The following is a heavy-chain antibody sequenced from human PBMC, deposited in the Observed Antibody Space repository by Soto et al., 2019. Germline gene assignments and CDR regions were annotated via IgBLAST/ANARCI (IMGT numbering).Heavy chain of an antibody. V-gene: IGHV3-30-3*01. J-gene: IGHJ4*02. CDR3: ARVKIFGVLTPQFDY. Sequence: QVPLVESGGGVVQPGRSLRLSCAASGFTFSSYAIHWVRQAPGKGLEWLAVISYDGSNEYYADSVKGRFTISRDNSKNTLYLQMNSLRAEDTAVYYCARVKIFGVLTPQFDYWGQGTLVTVSS. CDR1: GFTFSSYA. D-gene: IGHD3-3*01. CDR2: ISYDGSNE.